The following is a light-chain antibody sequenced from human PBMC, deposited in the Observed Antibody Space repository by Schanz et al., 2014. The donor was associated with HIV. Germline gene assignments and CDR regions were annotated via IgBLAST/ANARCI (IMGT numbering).Light chain of an antibody. CDR2: DVD. J-gene: IGLJ2*01. CDR1: SSDIGGYNY. Sequence: QSALTQPASVSGSPGQSITISCTGTSSDIGGYNYLSWYQQHPGKAPKLILYDVDNRPAGVSNRFSGSKSGNTASLTISGLQAEDEAVYYCSSFTRGTTPVIFGGGTKLTVL. V-gene: IGLV2-14*03. CDR3: SSFTRGTTPVI.